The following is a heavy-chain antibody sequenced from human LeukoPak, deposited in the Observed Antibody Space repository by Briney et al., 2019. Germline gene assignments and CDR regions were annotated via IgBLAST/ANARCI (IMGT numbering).Heavy chain of an antibody. J-gene: IGHJ4*02. D-gene: IGHD3-22*01. CDR3: ARAMDYYDKGFDY. Sequence: SETLSLTCAVSGGSISSGGYSWSWIRQPPGKGLEWIGYIYHSGSTYYNPSLKSRVTISVDRSKNQFSLKLSSVTAADTAVYYCARAMDYYDKGFDYWGQGTLVTVSS. CDR2: IYHSGST. V-gene: IGHV4-30-2*01. CDR1: GGSISSGGYS.